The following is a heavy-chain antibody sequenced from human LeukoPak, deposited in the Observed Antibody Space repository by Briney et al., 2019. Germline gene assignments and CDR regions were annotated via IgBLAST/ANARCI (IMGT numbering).Heavy chain of an antibody. J-gene: IGHJ4*02. CDR3: ARGQFVYDYVWGSYRYGKYYFDY. CDR1: GGSFSGYY. CDR2: INHSGST. Sequence: SETLSLTCAVYGGSFSGYYWSWIRQPPGKGLEWIGEINHSGSTNYNPSLKSRVTISVDTSKNQFSLKLSSVTAADTAVYYCARGQFVYDYVWGSYRYGKYYFDYWGQGTLVTVSS. V-gene: IGHV4-34*01. D-gene: IGHD3-16*02.